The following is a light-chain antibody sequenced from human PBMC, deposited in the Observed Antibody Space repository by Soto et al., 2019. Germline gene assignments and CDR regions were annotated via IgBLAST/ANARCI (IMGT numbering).Light chain of an antibody. CDR1: QSVSSSY. Sequence: ETVLTQSPGTLSLSPGERATLSCRASQSVSSSYLAWYQQKPGQAPRLLICGASSRATGIPDRFSGSGSGTDFTLIISRLEPEDFAVYYCQQYGSSPRTFGQGTKVEIK. CDR2: GAS. CDR3: QQYGSSPRT. V-gene: IGKV3-20*01. J-gene: IGKJ1*01.